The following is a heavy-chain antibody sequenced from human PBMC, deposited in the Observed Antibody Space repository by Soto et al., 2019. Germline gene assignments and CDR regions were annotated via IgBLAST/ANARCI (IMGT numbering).Heavy chain of an antibody. J-gene: IGHJ6*03. CDR3: ARGHYGDYEGYYYYYMDV. D-gene: IGHD4-17*01. Sequence: TSETLSLTCTVSGGSISSYYWSWIRQPPGKGLEWIGYIYYSGSTNYNPSLKSRVTISVDTSKNQFSLKLSSVTAADTAVYYCARGHYGDYEGYYYYYMDVWGKGTTVTVSS. CDR2: IYYSGST. V-gene: IGHV4-59*01. CDR1: GGSISSYY.